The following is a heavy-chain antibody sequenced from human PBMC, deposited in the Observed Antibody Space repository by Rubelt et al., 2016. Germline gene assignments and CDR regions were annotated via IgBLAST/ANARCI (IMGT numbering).Heavy chain of an antibody. J-gene: IGHJ6*02. CDR1: GGTFSSYA. V-gene: IGHV1-69*04. CDR2: IIPILGIA. Sequence: LVQSGAEVKKPGSSVKVSCKASGGTFSSYAISWVRQAPGQGLEWMGRIIPILGIANYAQKFQGRVTMTRDTSTSTVYMELSSLRSEDTAVYYCARSYSNYQDGYYYYYGMDVWGQGTTVTVSS. D-gene: IGHD4-11*01. CDR3: ARSYSNYQDGYYYYYGMDV.